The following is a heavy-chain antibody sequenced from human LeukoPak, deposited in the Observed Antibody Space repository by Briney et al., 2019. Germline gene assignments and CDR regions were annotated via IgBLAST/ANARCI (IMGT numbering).Heavy chain of an antibody. J-gene: IGHJ4*02. CDR1: GGSVSSTTYY. Sequence: SETLSLTCTVSGGSVSSTTYYWSWIRQPPGKGLEWIASFHYSGSTYYNPSLKSRVTISVDTSENQYSLKLSSVTAADTAVYYCARYVVYGSGKYFFDYWGQGTLVTVSS. D-gene: IGHD3-10*01. CDR2: FHYSGST. CDR3: ARYVVYGSGKYFFDY. V-gene: IGHV4-39*01.